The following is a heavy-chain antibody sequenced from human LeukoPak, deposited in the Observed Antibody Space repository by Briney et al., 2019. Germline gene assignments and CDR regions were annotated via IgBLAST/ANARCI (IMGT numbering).Heavy chain of an antibody. CDR2: IYYSGST. CDR1: GGSINSYY. Sequence: SETLSLTCTVSGGSINSYYWSWIRQPPGKGLEYIGYIYYSGSTNYNPSLKSRVTISVDTSKNQFSLKLSSVTAADTAVYYCAISPNSSGWYRGGWFDPWGQGTLVTVSS. CDR3: AISPNSSGWYRGGWFDP. D-gene: IGHD6-19*01. V-gene: IGHV4-59*12. J-gene: IGHJ5*02.